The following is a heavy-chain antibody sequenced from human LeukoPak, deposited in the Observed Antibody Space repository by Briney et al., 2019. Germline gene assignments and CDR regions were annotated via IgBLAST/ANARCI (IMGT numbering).Heavy chain of an antibody. J-gene: IGHJ3*02. CDR3: AKVEREIFFNAFDI. D-gene: IGHD2/OR15-2a*01. V-gene: IGHV4-38-2*02. Sequence: SETLSLTCTVSGYFIRGGFYWGWIRQPPGKGLEWIGSIYHSGSTYYNPSLESRVAISVDTSKNHISLRLSSVTAADTAVYYCAKVEREIFFNAFDIWGQGTMVTVFS. CDR1: GYFIRGGFY. CDR2: IYHSGST.